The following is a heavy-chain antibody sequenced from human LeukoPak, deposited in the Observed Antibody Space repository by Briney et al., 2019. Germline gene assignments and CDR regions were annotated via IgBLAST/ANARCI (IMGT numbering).Heavy chain of an antibody. D-gene: IGHD6-19*01. CDR2: FTISGDVE. CDR1: GFTFAASA. J-gene: IGHJ4*02. CDR3: AKLIRYSGWPLDY. Sequence: GGSLRLSCAASGFTFAASALAWVRQAPGKGLEWVSTFTISGDVEKYSDSVRGRFTISRDNSKNTVYLQMNSLRAEDTARFTCAKLIRYSGWPLDYWGQGTLVTVSS. V-gene: IGHV3-23*01.